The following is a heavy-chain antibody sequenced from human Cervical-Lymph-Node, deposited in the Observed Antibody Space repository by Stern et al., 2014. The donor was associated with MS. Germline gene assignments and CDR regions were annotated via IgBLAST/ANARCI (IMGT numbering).Heavy chain of an antibody. CDR2: VSYSGST. CDR1: GGSVSSGNYF. CDR3: ARQSSGGYR. D-gene: IGHD5-18*01. Sequence: QLQLQESGPGLVKPSETLSLTCTVSGGSVSSGNYFWSWIRQPPGKGLEWIGYVSYSGSTNYNPSLKSRVTMSLDTSKNQFSLKLTSVTAADTAVYYCARQSSGGYRWGQGTLVTVSS. J-gene: IGHJ4*02. V-gene: IGHV4-61*01.